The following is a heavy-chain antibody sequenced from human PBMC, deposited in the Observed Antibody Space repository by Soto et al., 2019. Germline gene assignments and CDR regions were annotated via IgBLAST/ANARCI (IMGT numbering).Heavy chain of an antibody. J-gene: IGHJ5*01. Sequence: PSETLSLTCAVNGGSFSASYWGWIRQPPGKGLEWIGYIHYTGSSYYNPSLKSRVTISVDTSENQFSLKLSFLTAADTAVYYCARGYNSGWSDWFDSWGQGTLVTVSS. CDR2: IHYTGSS. D-gene: IGHD6-19*01. CDR1: GGSFSASY. CDR3: ARGYNSGWSDWFDS. V-gene: IGHV4-59*01.